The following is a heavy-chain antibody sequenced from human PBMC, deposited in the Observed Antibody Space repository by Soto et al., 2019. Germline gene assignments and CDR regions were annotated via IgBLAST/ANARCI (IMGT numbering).Heavy chain of an antibody. D-gene: IGHD4-17*01. V-gene: IGHV4-59*01. J-gene: IGHJ3*02. CDR3: ARDGPSSDYGDYAAFDI. Sequence: SETLSLTCTVSGGSISSYYWSWIRQPPGKGLEWIGYIYYSGSTNYNPSLKSRVTISVDTSKNQFSLKLSSVTAADTAVYYCARDGPSSDYGDYAAFDIWGQGTMVTV. CDR1: GGSISSYY. CDR2: IYYSGST.